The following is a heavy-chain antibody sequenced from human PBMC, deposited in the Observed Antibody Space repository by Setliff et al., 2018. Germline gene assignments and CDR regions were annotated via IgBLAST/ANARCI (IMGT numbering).Heavy chain of an antibody. CDR3: ARDLGYHDY. CDR1: GFTFSSYG. D-gene: IGHD3-16*02. Sequence: GGSLRLSCAASGFTFSSYGMSWVRQAPGKGLEWLAHIKRDGSVKYYVDSVKGRFTISRDNAKNSLYLQMNSLRAEYTGVYYCARDLGYHDYWGQGTLVTVSS. V-gene: IGHV3-7*05. J-gene: IGHJ4*02. CDR2: IKRDGSVK.